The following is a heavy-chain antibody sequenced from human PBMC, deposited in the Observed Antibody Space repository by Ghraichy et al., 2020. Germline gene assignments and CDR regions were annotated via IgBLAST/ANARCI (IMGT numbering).Heavy chain of an antibody. Sequence: ASVKVSCKACGYTFTTYYMHWVRQAPGQGLEWMGIINPSGGSTSYAQKFQGRVTMTRDTSTSTVYMELSSLRSEDTAVYYCARDRGCSSISCYAGYYFGMDVWGQGTTVTVSS. D-gene: IGHD2-2*01. V-gene: IGHV1-46*01. CDR2: INPSGGST. J-gene: IGHJ6*02. CDR1: GYTFTTYY. CDR3: ARDRGCSSISCYAGYYFGMDV.